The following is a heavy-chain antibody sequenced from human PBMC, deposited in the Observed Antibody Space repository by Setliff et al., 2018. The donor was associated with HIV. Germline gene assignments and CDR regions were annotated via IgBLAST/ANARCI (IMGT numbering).Heavy chain of an antibody. Sequence: PSETLSLTCTVSGGSISSHYWSWIRQPPGKGLEWIGSIYYSGSTNYNPSLKSRVTISVDTSKNQFSLKLSSVTAADTAVYYCARDRGYGSGNYNGYWGQGTLVTVXS. CDR2: IYYSGST. J-gene: IGHJ4*02. CDR1: GGSISSHY. D-gene: IGHD3-10*01. CDR3: ARDRGYGSGNYNGY. V-gene: IGHV4-59*11.